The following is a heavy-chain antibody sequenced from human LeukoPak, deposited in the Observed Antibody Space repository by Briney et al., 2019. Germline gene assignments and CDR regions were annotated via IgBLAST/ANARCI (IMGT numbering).Heavy chain of an antibody. Sequence: GGSLRLSCAASGFTFSSYGMHWVRQAPGKGLGWVAVISYDGSNKYYADSVKGRFTISRENSKNTLYLQVNSLRPEDTAVYYCAKDYHYYYMDVWGKGTTVTISS. CDR1: GFTFSSYG. J-gene: IGHJ6*03. CDR3: AKDYHYYYMDV. D-gene: IGHD3-22*01. CDR2: ISYDGSNK. V-gene: IGHV3-30*18.